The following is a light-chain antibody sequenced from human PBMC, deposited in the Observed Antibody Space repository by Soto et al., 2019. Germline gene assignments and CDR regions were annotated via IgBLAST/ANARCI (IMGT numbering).Light chain of an antibody. CDR3: KQSYTSQQT. CDR1: QTFNNY. Sequence: DIQMPQSPSSLSASVGDTVSITCRAGQTFNNYLNWYQHKPGKVPKLLIYAATALQSGVPSRFSASASGTDFTLTIINVQPEDCGTYYCKQSYTSQQTFGQGTKLEI. CDR2: AAT. V-gene: IGKV1-39*01. J-gene: IGKJ2*01.